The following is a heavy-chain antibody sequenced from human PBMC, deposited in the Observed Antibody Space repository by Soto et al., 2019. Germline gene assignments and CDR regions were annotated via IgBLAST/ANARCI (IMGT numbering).Heavy chain of an antibody. V-gene: IGHV3-49*03. J-gene: IGHJ6*02. D-gene: IGHD3-22*01. CDR2: IRSKAYGGTT. Sequence: GGSLRLSCTASGFTFGDYAMSWFRQAPGKGLEWVGFIRSKAYGGTTEYAASVKGRFTISRDDSKSIAYLQMNSLKTEDTAVYYCTRVYYDSSGYYYLVPDTQMYGMDVWGQGTTVTVSS. CDR1: GFTFGDYA. CDR3: TRVYYDSSGYYYLVPDTQMYGMDV.